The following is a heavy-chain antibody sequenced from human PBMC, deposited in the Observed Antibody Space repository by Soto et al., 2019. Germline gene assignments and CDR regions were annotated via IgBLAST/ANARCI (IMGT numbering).Heavy chain of an antibody. CDR1: GFSFSSYR. CDR2: INQDGSEK. J-gene: IGHJ4*02. CDR3: ARSLDY. Sequence: GGSLRLACAVSGFSFSSYRLDWVRQPPGRGLEWLANINQDGSEKYYVDSVKGRFTISRDNARNSVYLQMNSLRAEDTAVYYCARSLDYWGQGTQVTVSS. V-gene: IGHV3-7*03.